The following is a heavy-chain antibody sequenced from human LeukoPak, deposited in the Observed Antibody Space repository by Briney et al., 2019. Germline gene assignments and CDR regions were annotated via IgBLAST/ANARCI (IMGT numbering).Heavy chain of an antibody. V-gene: IGHV3-7*01. J-gene: IGHJ6*02. Sequence: GGSLRLSCVASGFTLNNYWMTWVRQAPGKGLEWVAPIKHDGSEKYYVDSVEGRFTISRDDGKNSLYLQMNSLRDEDTAVYDCTRGGIWGMDVWGQGTTVIVSS. D-gene: IGHD1-26*01. CDR2: IKHDGSEK. CDR1: GFTLNNYW. CDR3: TRGGIWGMDV.